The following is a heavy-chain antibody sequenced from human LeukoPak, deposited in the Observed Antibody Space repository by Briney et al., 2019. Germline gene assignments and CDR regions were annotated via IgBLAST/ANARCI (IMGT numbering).Heavy chain of an antibody. Sequence: GGSLRLSCAASGFTFSNAWMSWVRQAPGKGLEWVGHIKTNADGGTTDFAAPVKGRFAISRDDSKNTLYLQMNSLKPEDTAVYYCTTEGVMGATIWSDPWGQGTLVTVSS. D-gene: IGHD1-26*01. V-gene: IGHV3-15*01. J-gene: IGHJ5*02. CDR3: TTEGVMGATIWSDP. CDR1: GFTFSNAW. CDR2: IKTNADGGTT.